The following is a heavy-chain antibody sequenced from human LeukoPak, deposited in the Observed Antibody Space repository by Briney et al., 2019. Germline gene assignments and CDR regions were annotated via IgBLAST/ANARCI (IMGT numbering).Heavy chain of an antibody. Sequence: GESLKISCKGSGYSFTSYWIGWVRQMPEKGLEWMGIIYPGDSDTRYSPSFQGQVTISADKFISTAYLQWSSLKASDTAMYYCARARPLGYYYMDVWGKGTTVTVSS. V-gene: IGHV5-51*01. CDR2: IYPGDSDT. D-gene: IGHD7-27*01. CDR3: ARARPLGYYYMDV. CDR1: GYSFTSYW. J-gene: IGHJ6*03.